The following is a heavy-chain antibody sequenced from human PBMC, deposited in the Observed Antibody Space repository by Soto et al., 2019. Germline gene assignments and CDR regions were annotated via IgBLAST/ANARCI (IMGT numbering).Heavy chain of an antibody. J-gene: IGHJ3*02. CDR3: ARDGSGDRHAFDI. V-gene: IGHV3-33*01. CDR2: IWYDGSNK. CDR1: GFSFSSYG. Sequence: GGSLRLSCAASGFSFSSYGMHWVRQAPGKGLEWVAVIWYDGSNKYYADSVKGRFTISRDSSKNTLYLLMNSLRAEDTAVYYCARDGSGDRHAFDIWGQGTMVTVSS. D-gene: IGHD3-10*01.